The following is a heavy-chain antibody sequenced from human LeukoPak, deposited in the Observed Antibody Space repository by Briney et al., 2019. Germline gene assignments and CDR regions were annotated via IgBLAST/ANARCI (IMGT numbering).Heavy chain of an antibody. J-gene: IGHJ4*02. V-gene: IGHV1-18*01. CDR3: AGWDTAMANYFDY. D-gene: IGHD5-18*01. Sequence: ASVKVSCKASGYTFTSYGISWVRQAPGQGLEWMGWISAYNGNTNYAQKLQGRVTMTTDTSTSTAYVELRSLRSDDTAVYYCAGWDTAMANYFDYGGQGTLVTVSS. CDR2: ISAYNGNT. CDR1: GYTFTSYG.